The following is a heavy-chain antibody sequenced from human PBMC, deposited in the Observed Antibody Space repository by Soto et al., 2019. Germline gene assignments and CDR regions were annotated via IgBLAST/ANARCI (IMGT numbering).Heavy chain of an antibody. D-gene: IGHD6-19*01. CDR2: ISANGGNT. V-gene: IGHV3-23*01. Sequence: GGSLRLSCASSGCTFRRNAMSWVRPAPGRGLEWVSAISANGGNTNYADSVRGRFTISRDNSENTVFLQMSSLQAEDTAVYFCAKDSVASVAGYYFDSWGQGTLVTVSS. CDR3: AKDSVASVAGYYFDS. CDR1: GCTFRRNA. J-gene: IGHJ4*02.